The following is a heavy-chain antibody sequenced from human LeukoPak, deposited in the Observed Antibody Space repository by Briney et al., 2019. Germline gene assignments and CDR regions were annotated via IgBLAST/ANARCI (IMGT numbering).Heavy chain of an antibody. D-gene: IGHD6-19*01. J-gene: IGHJ4*02. CDR2: IYYTGST. CDR1: GASIESNF. V-gene: IGHV4-59*08. CDR3: ARRKPVAGAVFDF. Sequence: SETLSLTCSVSGASIESNFWSWIRQRPGKGLEWIVYIYYTGSTNYNPSLQSRLTISVDASKSQFSLKLSSVTASDTAVYYCARRKPVAGAVFDFWGQGTLDTVSS.